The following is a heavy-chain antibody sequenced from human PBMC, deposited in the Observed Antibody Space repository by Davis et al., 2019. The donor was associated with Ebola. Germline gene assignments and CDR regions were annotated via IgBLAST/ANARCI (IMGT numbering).Heavy chain of an antibody. D-gene: IGHD6-19*01. CDR1: GGYIITDY. CDR3: ARGKAVAGPLSTAPFDY. V-gene: IGHV4-59*12. Sequence: PSETLSLTCTVSGGYIITDYWNWLRQPPGMGLEWIGYVEYTGTTDYNPSLESRVTMSIDTSKNQFSLKLSSVTAADTAVYYCARGKAVAGPLSTAPFDYWGQGTLVTVSS. J-gene: IGHJ4*02. CDR2: VEYTGTT.